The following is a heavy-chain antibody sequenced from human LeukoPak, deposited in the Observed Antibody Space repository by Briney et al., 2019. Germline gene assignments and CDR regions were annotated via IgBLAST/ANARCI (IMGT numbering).Heavy chain of an antibody. V-gene: IGHV5-51*01. CDR3: ARLDYGSGSYIWGRFLESRHVYYFDY. CDR2: IYPGDCDT. CDR1: GYSFTSYW. J-gene: IGHJ4*02. D-gene: IGHD3-10*01. Sequence: GESLKISCKGSGYSFTSYWIGWVRQMPGKGLEWMVIIYPGDCDTRYSPSFQGQVTISADKSISTAYLQWSSLKASDTAMYYCARLDYGSGSYIWGRFLESRHVYYFDYWGQGTLVTVSS.